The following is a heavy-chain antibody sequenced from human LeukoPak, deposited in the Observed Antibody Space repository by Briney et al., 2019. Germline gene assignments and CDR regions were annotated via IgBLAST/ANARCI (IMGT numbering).Heavy chain of an antibody. CDR1: GYTFTSYD. J-gene: IGHJ4*02. CDR2: MNPNSGNT. D-gene: IGHD5-12*01. Sequence: ASVKVSCKASGYTFTSYDISWVRQATGQGLEWMGWMNPNSGNTGYAQKFQGRVTMTRNTSISTAYMELSSLRSEDTAVYYCARFKVATTVFDYWGQGTLVTVSS. V-gene: IGHV1-8*01. CDR3: ARFKVATTVFDY.